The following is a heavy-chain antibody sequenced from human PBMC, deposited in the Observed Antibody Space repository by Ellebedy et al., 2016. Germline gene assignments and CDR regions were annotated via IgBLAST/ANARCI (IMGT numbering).Heavy chain of an antibody. CDR3: ARHYTYFDS. CDR1: GGPITTYY. V-gene: IGHV4-59*08. Sequence: SETLSLTCNVSGGPITTYYWSWIRRPPGEGLEWIGFYSYSGGTIYNPSLKSRVTISVDTSKNQFSLKLYSVTAADTALYYCARHYTYFDSWGQGTLVTVSS. CDR2: YSYSGGT. J-gene: IGHJ4*02.